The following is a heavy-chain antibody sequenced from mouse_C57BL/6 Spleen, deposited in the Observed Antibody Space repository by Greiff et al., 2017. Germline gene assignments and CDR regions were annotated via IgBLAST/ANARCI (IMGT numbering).Heavy chain of an antibody. CDR2: ISNLAYSI. V-gene: IGHV5-15*01. Sequence: EVKLMESGGGLVQPGGSLKLSCAASGFTFSDYGMAWVRQAPRKGPEWVAFISNLAYSIYYADTVTGRFTISRENAKNTLYLEMSSLRSEDTAMYYCARQRGTYYAMDYWGQGTSVTVSS. D-gene: IGHD3-3*01. CDR1: GFTFSDYG. J-gene: IGHJ4*01. CDR3: ARQRGTYYAMDY.